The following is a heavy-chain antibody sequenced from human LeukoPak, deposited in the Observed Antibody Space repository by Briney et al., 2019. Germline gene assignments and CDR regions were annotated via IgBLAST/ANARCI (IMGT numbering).Heavy chain of an antibody. CDR1: GFTFSSYA. CDR3: ARDLHGYFEH. J-gene: IGHJ4*02. Sequence: PGGSLRLSCAASGFTFSSYAMHCVRQAPGKGLEWVAVISYDGSNKYYADSVKGRFTISRDNSKNTLYLQMNSLRAEDTAVYYCARDLHGYFEHWGQGTLVTVST. CDR2: ISYDGSNK. V-gene: IGHV3-30-3*01.